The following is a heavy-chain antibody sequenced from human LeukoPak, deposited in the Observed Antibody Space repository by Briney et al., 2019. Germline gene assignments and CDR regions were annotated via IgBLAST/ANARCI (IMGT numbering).Heavy chain of an antibody. D-gene: IGHD4-23*01. V-gene: IGHV1-18*01. CDR3: ARVMPSTVVTRGTPPDY. Sequence: GSVTVSCKASGYTFTSYGISWVRQAPGQGLEWMGWISAYNGNTNYAQKLQGRVTMTTDTSTSTAYMELRSLRSDDTAVYYCARVMPSTVVTRGTPPDYWGQGTLVTVSS. J-gene: IGHJ4*02. CDR2: ISAYNGNT. CDR1: GYTFTSYG.